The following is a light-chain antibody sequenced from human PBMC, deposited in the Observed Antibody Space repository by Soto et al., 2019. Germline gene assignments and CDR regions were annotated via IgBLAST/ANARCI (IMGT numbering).Light chain of an antibody. V-gene: IGKV3-20*01. Sequence: EIVLTQSPGTLSLSPGERATLSCRASQSVSSSFLGWYQQTPRQAPMLLISGASSRATGIPDRFSGSGSGTDFTLTISRLEPEDFALYSCQQYGSSLFTFGPGTNVDIK. CDR1: QSVSSSF. CDR2: GAS. CDR3: QQYGSSLFT. J-gene: IGKJ3*01.